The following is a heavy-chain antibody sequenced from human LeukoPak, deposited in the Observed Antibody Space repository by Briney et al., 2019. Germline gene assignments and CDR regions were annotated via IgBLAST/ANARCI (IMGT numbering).Heavy chain of an antibody. CDR2: ISSSSSYI. D-gene: IGHD3-9*01. Sequence: GGSLRLSCAASGFTFSSYSMNWVRQAPGKGLEWVSSISSSSSYIYYADSVKGRFTISRDNAKNSLYLQMNSLRAEDTAVYYCARDADYDILTGSAQDFDYWGQGTLVTVSS. CDR3: ARDADYDILTGSAQDFDY. V-gene: IGHV3-21*01. CDR1: GFTFSSYS. J-gene: IGHJ4*02.